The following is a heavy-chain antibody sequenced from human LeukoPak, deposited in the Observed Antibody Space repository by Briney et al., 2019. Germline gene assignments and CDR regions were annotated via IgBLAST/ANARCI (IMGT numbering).Heavy chain of an antibody. CDR3: ARARVLMNFGGVADAFDI. CDR2: IYPGDSET. Sequence: GESLKISCTGSGDTFRNSWIGWVRQMPGKGLEWVGNIYPGDSETKYSPSFGGQVIILVDNSINTAYLQWGSLKASDTAINYCARARVLMNFGGVADAFDIWGQGTMVIVSA. J-gene: IGHJ3*02. CDR1: GDTFRNSW. D-gene: IGHD3-16*01. V-gene: IGHV5-51*01.